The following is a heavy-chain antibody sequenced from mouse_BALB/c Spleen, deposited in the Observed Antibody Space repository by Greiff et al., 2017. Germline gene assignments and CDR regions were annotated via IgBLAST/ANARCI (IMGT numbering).Heavy chain of an antibody. V-gene: IGHV1S56*01. J-gene: IGHJ4*01. CDR3: ARGGGPYAMDY. Sequence: QVQLQQSGPELVKLGALVKISCKASGYTFTSYDINWVKQRPGQGLEWIGWIYPGDGSTKYNEKFKGKATLTADKSSSTAYMQLSSLTSENSAVYFCARGGGPYAMDYWGQGTSVTVSS. CDR1: GYTFTSYD. CDR2: IYPGDGST.